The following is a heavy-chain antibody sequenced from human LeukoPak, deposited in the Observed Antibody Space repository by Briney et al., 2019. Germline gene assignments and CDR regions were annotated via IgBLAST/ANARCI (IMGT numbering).Heavy chain of an antibody. J-gene: IGHJ5*01. CDR1: GYTFTNYW. CDR3: ARGTAKAAVTTFDF. CDR2: IYPGDSDT. Sequence: TGESLKISCKGSGYTFTNYWIGWVRQMPGRGLEWMGIIYPGDSDTRYSPSFQGQVTISADKSISTAFLQWSSLKASDIGIYYCARGTAKAAVTTFDFWGPGTLVTVSS. D-gene: IGHD4-11*01. V-gene: IGHV5-51*01.